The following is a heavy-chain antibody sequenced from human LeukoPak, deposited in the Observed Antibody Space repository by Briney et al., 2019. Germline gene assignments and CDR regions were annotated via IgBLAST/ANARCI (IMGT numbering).Heavy chain of an antibody. J-gene: IGHJ4*02. V-gene: IGHV3-30*18. Sequence: PGGSLRLSCAASGFTFSSYAMHWVRQAPGKGLEWVAVIPYDGSNKYCADSVKGRFTITRDNSKNTLYLQMNSLRAEDTAVYYCAKNYDSSGYYYAFDYWGQGTLVTVSS. CDR3: AKNYDSSGYYYAFDY. CDR1: GFTFSSYA. D-gene: IGHD3-22*01. CDR2: IPYDGSNK.